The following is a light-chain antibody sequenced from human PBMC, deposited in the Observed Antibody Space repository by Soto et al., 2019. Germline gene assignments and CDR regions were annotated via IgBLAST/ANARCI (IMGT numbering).Light chain of an antibody. CDR3: KSYTSSSTYV. V-gene: IGLV2-14*01. J-gene: IGLJ1*01. Sequence: QSALTQPASVSGSPGQSIAISCTGTSSDVGAYNYVSWYQQSPCKAPKLMIYDVSNRPSGVSDRFSGSKSGNTASLTISGLQTEYEADYYCKSYTSSSTYVFGTGTKLTVL. CDR2: DVS. CDR1: SSDVGAYNY.